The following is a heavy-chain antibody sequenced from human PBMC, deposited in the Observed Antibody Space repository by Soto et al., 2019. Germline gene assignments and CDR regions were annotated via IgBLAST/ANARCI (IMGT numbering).Heavy chain of an antibody. CDR2: IFSNDEK. D-gene: IGHD6-13*01. J-gene: IGHJ5*01. CDR3: ASTYSTSWYWLDP. V-gene: IGHV2-26*04. CDR1: GFSLSNAGLG. Sequence: QVTVKESGPVLVNPTETLTLTCTVSGFSLSNAGLGVSWIRQPPGKALEWLAHIFSNDEKSYSTSLKSRLTISKDTSKSQVVLTMTNMDPVDTATYYCASTYSTSWYWLDPWGQGTLVTVSS.